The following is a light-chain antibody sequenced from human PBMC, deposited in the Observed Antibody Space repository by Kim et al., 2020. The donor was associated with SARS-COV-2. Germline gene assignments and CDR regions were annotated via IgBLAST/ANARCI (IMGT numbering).Light chain of an antibody. Sequence: SASVVARVTLTRRGSQAISRSLAWYQQRPGKIPNLLIYAASTLQSGVPSRFSGSGSGTEFTLTISSLQPEDVATYYCQKYDSAPWTFGPGNKVDIK. V-gene: IGKV1-27*01. CDR1: QAISRS. J-gene: IGKJ1*01. CDR2: AAS. CDR3: QKYDSAPWT.